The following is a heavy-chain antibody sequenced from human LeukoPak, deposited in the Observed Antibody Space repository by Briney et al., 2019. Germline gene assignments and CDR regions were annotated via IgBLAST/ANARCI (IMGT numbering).Heavy chain of an antibody. V-gene: IGHV3-7*03. CDR3: AARKVRGVWFYLDY. CDR1: GFTFSSYW. CDR2: INHNGNVN. D-gene: IGHD3-10*01. Sequence: GGSLRLSCAASGFTFSSYWMNWARQAPGKGLEWVASINHNGNVNYYVDSVKGRFAISTDNSKNTLYLQMNSLRVEDTAVYFCAARKVRGVWFYLDYWGQGTLVTVSS. J-gene: IGHJ4*02.